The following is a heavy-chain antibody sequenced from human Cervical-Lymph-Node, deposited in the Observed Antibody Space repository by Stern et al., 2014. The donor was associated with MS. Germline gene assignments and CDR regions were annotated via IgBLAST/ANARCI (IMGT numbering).Heavy chain of an antibody. CDR3: AKGGSGSYLD. V-gene: IGHV3-30*04. CDR2: SSYDGRDK. CDR1: GFVFRRYA. D-gene: IGHD1-26*01. J-gene: IGHJ4*02. Sequence: VQLVESGGGVVQPGRSLRLSCAASGFVFRRYALHWVRQAPGKGLDWVALSSYDGRDKYYTDSVKGRFTVSRDNSNNTVDLEMNSLRLEDTAVYYCAKGGSGSYLDWGQGSLVTVSS.